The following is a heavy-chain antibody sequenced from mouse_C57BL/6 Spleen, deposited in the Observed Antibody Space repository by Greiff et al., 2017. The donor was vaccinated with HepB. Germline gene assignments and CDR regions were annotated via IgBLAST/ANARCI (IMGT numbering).Heavy chain of an antibody. J-gene: IGHJ3*01. CDR3: AREDGYYGFAY. V-gene: IGHV3-6*01. CDR1: GYSITSGYY. Sequence: EVQVVESGPGLVKPSQSLSLTCSVTGYSITSGYYWNWIRQFPGNKLEWMGYISYDGSNNYNPSLKNRISITRDTSKNQFFLKLNSVTTEDTATYYCAREDGYYGFAYWGQGTLVTVSA. D-gene: IGHD2-3*01. CDR2: ISYDGSN.